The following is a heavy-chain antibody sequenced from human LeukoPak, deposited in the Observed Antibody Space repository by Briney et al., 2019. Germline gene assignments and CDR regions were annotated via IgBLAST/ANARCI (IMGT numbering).Heavy chain of an antibody. Sequence: PGGSLRLSCAASGFTFSNYWMNWVRQAPGKGLEWVANIKQDGSDKYYVDSLKGRFTISRDNAKNSLYLQMNSLRAEDTAVYYCAREKGNYDGYYNYYMDVWGKGTTVTVSS. CDR3: AREKGNYDGYYNYYMDV. CDR2: IKQDGSDK. V-gene: IGHV3-7*01. J-gene: IGHJ6*03. CDR1: GFTFSNYW. D-gene: IGHD4-11*01.